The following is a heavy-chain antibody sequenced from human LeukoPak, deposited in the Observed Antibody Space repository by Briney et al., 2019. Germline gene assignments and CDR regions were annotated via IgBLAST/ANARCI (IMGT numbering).Heavy chain of an antibody. CDR1: GFTFSTHT. CDR3: ARDKFSSSWYPNTLGFFDY. J-gene: IGHJ4*02. CDR2: ISYDGSNK. D-gene: IGHD6-13*01. Sequence: GGSLRLSCAASGFTFSTHTMHWVRQAPGKGLEWVAVISYDGSNKYYADSVKGRFTISRDNSKNTLYLQMNSLRAEDTAVYYCARDKFSSSWYPNTLGFFDYWGQGTLVTVSS. V-gene: IGHV3-30-3*01.